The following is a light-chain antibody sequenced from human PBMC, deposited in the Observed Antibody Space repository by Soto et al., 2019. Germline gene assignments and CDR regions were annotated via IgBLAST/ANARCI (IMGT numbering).Light chain of an antibody. V-gene: IGLV1-40*01. CDR1: SSNIGAGYD. J-gene: IGLJ2*01. CDR3: QSFDSTRSGPVV. CDR2: GNT. Sequence: QSVLTQPPSVSGAPGQRVTISCTGNSSNIGAGYDVHWYQQLLGTAPKLLIYGNTNRPSGVPDRFSGSKSDTSASLAITGLQAEDEADYYCQSFDSTRSGPVVFGGGTKLTVL.